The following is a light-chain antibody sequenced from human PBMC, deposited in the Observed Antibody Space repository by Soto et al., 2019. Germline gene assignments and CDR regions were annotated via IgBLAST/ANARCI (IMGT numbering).Light chain of an antibody. CDR2: KAS. V-gene: IGKV1-5*03. CDR3: QLYYSLWT. Sequence: DIQMTQSPSTLSASVGDRVTITCRASQSISNWLAWYQQKPGKAPKVLIYKASSLESGVPSRFSGSGSGTDFTLTISSLQPEDSATYYCQLYYSLWTFGQGTKVEIK. J-gene: IGKJ1*01. CDR1: QSISNW.